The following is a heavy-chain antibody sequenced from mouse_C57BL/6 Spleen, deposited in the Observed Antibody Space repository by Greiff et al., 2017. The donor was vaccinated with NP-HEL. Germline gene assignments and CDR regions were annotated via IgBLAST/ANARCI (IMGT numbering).Heavy chain of an antibody. CDR3: TRYGSSPY. CDR1: GYTFTDYE. Sequence: VKLMESGAELVRPGASVTLSCKASGYTFTDYEMHWVKQTPVHGLEWIGAIDPETGGTAYNQKFKGKAILTADKSSSTAYMELRSLTSEDSAVYYCTRYGSSPYWGQGTTLTVSS. D-gene: IGHD1-1*01. CDR2: IDPETGGT. J-gene: IGHJ2*01. V-gene: IGHV1-15*01.